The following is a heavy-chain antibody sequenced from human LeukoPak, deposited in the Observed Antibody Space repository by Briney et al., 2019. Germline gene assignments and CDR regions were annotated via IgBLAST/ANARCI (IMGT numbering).Heavy chain of an antibody. CDR2: VGPSGART. D-gene: IGHD3-9*01. CDR1: GFTFSHHG. CDR3: ARVPGAYYDISIGFGSGWFDP. J-gene: IGHJ5*02. Sequence: GGTLRLSCAASGFTFSHHGMNWVRQAPGKGLEWVSGVGPSGARTYYADSVKGRFTVSRDNSKSMVFLQMNSLRAEDTAMYYCARVPGAYYDISIGFGSGWFDPWGQGILVTVSS. V-gene: IGHV3-23*01.